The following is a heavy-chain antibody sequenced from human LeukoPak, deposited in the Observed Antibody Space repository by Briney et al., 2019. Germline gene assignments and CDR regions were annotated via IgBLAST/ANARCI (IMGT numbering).Heavy chain of an antibody. CDR3: AKGRCSSANCYTFDF. CDR2: ISGSGGST. V-gene: IGHV3-23*01. J-gene: IGHJ4*02. D-gene: IGHD2-2*02. Sequence: PGGSLRLSCAASGFSFSSYAMSWVRQAPGKGLEWVSTISGSGGSTYYADSVKGRFTISRDNSKNTLYLQMNSLRAEDTAVYYCAKGRCSSANCYTFDFWGQGTLVTVSS. CDR1: GFSFSSYA.